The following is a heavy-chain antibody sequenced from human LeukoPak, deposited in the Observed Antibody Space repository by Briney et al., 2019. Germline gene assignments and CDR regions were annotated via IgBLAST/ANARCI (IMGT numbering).Heavy chain of an antibody. D-gene: IGHD6-13*01. CDR3: ARGGIAAAGRFDY. J-gene: IGHJ4*02. CDR2: IIPVFGTV. Sequence: ASVKVSCKPSGGTFSTYGVTWVRQAPGQGHEWMGRIIPVFGTVSYAEKFQGRVTITTDESTSTAYMELSSLRSEDTAVYYCARGGIAAAGRFDYWGQGTLVTVSS. CDR1: GGTFSTYG. V-gene: IGHV1-69*05.